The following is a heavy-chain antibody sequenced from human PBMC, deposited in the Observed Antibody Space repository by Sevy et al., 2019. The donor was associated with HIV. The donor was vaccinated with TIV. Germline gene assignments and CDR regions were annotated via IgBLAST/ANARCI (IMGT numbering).Heavy chain of an antibody. CDR2: IKSKADGGTP. J-gene: IGHJ4*02. D-gene: IGHD1-26*01. Sequence: GGSLRLSCGAAGFIFSNAWMSWVRQAPGKGLEWVGRIKSKADGGTPDYAAPVKGTFTISRDDSINTLYLQMNSLRTDDTAVYYCGYSEYGYYYDYWGQGTLVTVSS. CDR1: GFIFSNAW. V-gene: IGHV3-15*01. CDR3: GYSEYGYYYDY.